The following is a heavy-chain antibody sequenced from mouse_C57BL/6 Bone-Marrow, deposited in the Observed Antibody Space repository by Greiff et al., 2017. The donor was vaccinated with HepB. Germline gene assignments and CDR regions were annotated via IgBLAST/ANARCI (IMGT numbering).Heavy chain of an antibody. CDR2: IDPSDSYT. J-gene: IGHJ4*01. D-gene: IGHD2-4*01. CDR1: GYTFTSYW. CDR3: AREDFYYDYDDYAMDD. Sequence: QVQLQQPGAELVMPGASVKLSCKASGYTFTSYWMHWVKQRPGQGLEWIGEIDPSDSYTNYNQKFKGKSTLTVDKSTSTAYMQLSSLTSEDSAVYYCAREDFYYDYDDYAMDDWGQGTSVTVSS. V-gene: IGHV1-69*01.